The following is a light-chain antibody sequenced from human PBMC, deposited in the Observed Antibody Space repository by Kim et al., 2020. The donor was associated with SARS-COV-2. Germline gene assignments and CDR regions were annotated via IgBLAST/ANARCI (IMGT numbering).Light chain of an antibody. CDR3: AAWDDSLNGYV. Sequence: GERVTSSGYSSTPNIGNNPLNWNQPPPGTAPNLLIYSNDQRPSGVPDRFSGSKSGTSASLAISGLQSEDEADYYCAAWDDSLNGYVFGTGTKVTVL. CDR2: SND. V-gene: IGLV1-44*01. CDR1: TPNIGNNP. J-gene: IGLJ1*01.